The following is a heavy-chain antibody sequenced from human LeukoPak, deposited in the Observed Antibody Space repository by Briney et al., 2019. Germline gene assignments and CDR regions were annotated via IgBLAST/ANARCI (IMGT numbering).Heavy chain of an antibody. D-gene: IGHD3-10*01. CDR1: GYTFTGYY. CDR3: ARDFIWGRGAFDI. Sequence: ASVKVSCKASGYTFTGYYMHWVRQAPGQGLEWMGWIHPNSGGTNYAQKFQGRVTMTRDTSSSTAYMELSRLRSDDTAVYYCARDFIWGRGAFDIWGQRTMVTVSS. V-gene: IGHV1-2*02. J-gene: IGHJ3*02. CDR2: IHPNSGGT.